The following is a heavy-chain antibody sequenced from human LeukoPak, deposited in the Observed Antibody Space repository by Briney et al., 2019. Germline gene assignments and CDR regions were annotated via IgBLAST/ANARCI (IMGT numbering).Heavy chain of an antibody. J-gene: IGHJ5*02. V-gene: IGHV3-9*03. CDR1: GFTFDDYA. CDR3: AKDDMVRGVISPNNWFDP. Sequence: GRSLRLSCAASGFTFDDYAMHWVRQAPGKGLEWVSGISWNSGSIGYADSVKGRFTISRDNAKNSLYLQMNSLRAEDMALCYCAKDDMVRGVISPNNWFDPWGQGTLVTVSS. CDR2: ISWNSGSI. D-gene: IGHD3-10*01.